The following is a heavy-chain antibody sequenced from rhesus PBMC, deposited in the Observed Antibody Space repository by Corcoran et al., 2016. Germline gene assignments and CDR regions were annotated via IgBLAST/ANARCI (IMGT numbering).Heavy chain of an antibody. D-gene: IGHD6-13*01. CDR3: ARDVGSWSPYFDY. Sequence: QVQLQQWCEGLVKPSETLSLTCAVYGGSISSNYWSWIRQPPWKGLVWIWRIRSGGSTNYNPSLKSRVTISIDTSKNQFSLKLSSVTAADTAVYYCARDVGSWSPYFDYWGQGVLVTVSS. V-gene: IGHV4-160*01. CDR1: GGSISSNY. J-gene: IGHJ4*01. CDR2: IRSGGST.